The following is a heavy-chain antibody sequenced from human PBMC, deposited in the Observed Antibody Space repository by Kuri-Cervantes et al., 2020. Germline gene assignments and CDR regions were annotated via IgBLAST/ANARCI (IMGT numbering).Heavy chain of an antibody. V-gene: IGHV3-48*04. CDR1: GFTFSSYS. CDR2: ISSSSSTI. Sequence: GGSLRLSCAASGFTFSSYSMNWVRQAPGKGLEWVSYISSSSSTIYYADSVKGRFTISRDNAKNSLYLQMNSLRAEDTAVYYCARYVYGVTTQFDYWGQGTLVTVSS. CDR3: ARYVYGVTTQFDY. J-gene: IGHJ4*02. D-gene: IGHD4-17*01.